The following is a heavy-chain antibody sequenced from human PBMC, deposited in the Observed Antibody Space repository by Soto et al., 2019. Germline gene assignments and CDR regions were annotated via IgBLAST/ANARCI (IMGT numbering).Heavy chain of an antibody. J-gene: IGHJ5*02. V-gene: IGHV4-59*01. CDR1: GGSISSYY. CDR3: ARDQIAVAGPSWVPGYYDSSGPPGP. D-gene: IGHD3-22*01. CDR2: IYYSGST. Sequence: SETLSLTCTVSGGSISSYYWSWIRQPPGKGLEWIGYIYYSGSTNYNPSLKSRVTISVDTSKNQFSLKLSSLRSEDTAVYYCARDQIAVAGPSWVPGYYDSSGPPGPWGQGTLVTVSS.